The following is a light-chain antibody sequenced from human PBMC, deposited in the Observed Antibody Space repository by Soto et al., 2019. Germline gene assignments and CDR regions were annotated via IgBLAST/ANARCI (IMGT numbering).Light chain of an antibody. CDR2: EAS. CDR3: SLYTCENTYV. V-gene: IGLV2-18*01. CDR1: STDFVSYNR. J-gene: IGLJ1*01. Sequence: QSALTQPPSVSGSPGQSVTISCTGTSTDFVSYNRVSWYQQPPGTAPKLIIYEASNRPSGVPGRFSGSKSGNTASLTISGLQAADEADYYCSLYTCENTYVFGTGTKVTVL.